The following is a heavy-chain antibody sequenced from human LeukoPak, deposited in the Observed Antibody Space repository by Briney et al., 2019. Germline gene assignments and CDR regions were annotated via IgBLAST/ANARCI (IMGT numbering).Heavy chain of an antibody. CDR3: AGRRVLDASFDY. CDR2: IYSGDNT. Sequence: PGGSLRLSCAASGFTVSNNYMSWVRQAPGKGLEWVSVIYSGDNTYYVESVKGRFTISRDNSKNTLFLQMNRLRAEDTAVYYCAGRRVLDASFDYWGRRTLVTVSS. V-gene: IGHV3-66*02. CDR1: GFTVSNNY. J-gene: IGHJ4*02. D-gene: IGHD3-16*01.